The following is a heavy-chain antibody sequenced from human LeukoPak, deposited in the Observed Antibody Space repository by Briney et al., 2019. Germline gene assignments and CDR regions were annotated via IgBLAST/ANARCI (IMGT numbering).Heavy chain of an antibody. CDR3: ATRTIFGVVIP. V-gene: IGHV3-23*01. J-gene: IGHJ5*02. CDR2: ISSGRST. D-gene: IGHD3-3*01. Sequence: PGGSLRLSCAASGFTFSSYAMSWVRQAPGKGLEWVSVISSGRSTYYADSVKGRFTISRDNSKNTLYLQMNSLRAEDTAVYYCATRTIFGVVIPWGQGTLVTVSS. CDR1: GFTFSSYA.